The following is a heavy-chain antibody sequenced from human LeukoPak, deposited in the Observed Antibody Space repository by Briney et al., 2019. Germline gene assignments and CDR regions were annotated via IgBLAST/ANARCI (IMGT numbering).Heavy chain of an antibody. J-gene: IGHJ4*02. CDR1: GYTFTSYD. D-gene: IGHD3-10*01. CDR3: ATPPYYYGSGSHHYFDY. CDR2: MNPNSGNT. Sequence: ASVKVSCKASGYTFTSYDINWVRQATGQGLEWRGWMNPNSGNTGYAQKFQGRVTMTRNTSISTAYMELSSLRSEDTAVYYCATPPYYYGSGSHHYFDYWGQGTLVTVSS. V-gene: IGHV1-8*01.